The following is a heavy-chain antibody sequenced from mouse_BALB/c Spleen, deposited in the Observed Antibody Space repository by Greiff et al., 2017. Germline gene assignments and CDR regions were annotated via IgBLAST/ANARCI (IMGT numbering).Heavy chain of an antibody. D-gene: IGHD1-1*01. CDR3: NAVYYYGAMDY. CDR2: IDPENGDT. J-gene: IGHJ4*01. CDR1: GFNIKDYY. V-gene: IGHV14-4*02. Sequence: VQLKESGAELVRSGASVKLSCTASGFNIKDYYMHWVKQRPEQGLEWIGWIDPENGDTEYAPKFQGKATMTADTSSNTAYLQLSSLTSEDTAVYYCNAVYYYGAMDYWGQGTSVTVSS.